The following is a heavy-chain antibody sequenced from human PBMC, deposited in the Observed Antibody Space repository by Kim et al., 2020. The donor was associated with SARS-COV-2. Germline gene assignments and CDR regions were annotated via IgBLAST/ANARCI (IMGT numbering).Heavy chain of an antibody. CDR2: ISGSGGST. D-gene: IGHD6-19*01. J-gene: IGHJ4*02. CDR1: GFTFSSYA. Sequence: GGSLRLSCAASGFTFSSYAMSWVRQAPGKGLEWVSAISGSGGSTYYADSVKGRFTISRDNSKNTLYLQMNSLRAEDTAVYYCAKIRGASSGWYVMDYWGQGTLVTVSS. V-gene: IGHV3-23*01. CDR3: AKIRGASSGWYVMDY.